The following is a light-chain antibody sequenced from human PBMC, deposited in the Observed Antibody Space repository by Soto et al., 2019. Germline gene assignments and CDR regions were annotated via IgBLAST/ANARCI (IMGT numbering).Light chain of an antibody. CDR1: QSIDSW. J-gene: IGKJ2*01. CDR3: QKYRGKPFT. Sequence: IQMTQSPSTLSASVGDRVTIACRASQSIDSWLAWYQQKPGKAPKFLIYDASDLESGVPSRFSGSGSGTEFTLTISSLQPDDFATYYCQKYRGKPFTFGQGTKVDIK. V-gene: IGKV1-5*01. CDR2: DAS.